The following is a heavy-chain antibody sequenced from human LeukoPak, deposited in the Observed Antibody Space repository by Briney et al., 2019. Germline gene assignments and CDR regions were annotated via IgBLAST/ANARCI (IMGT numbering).Heavy chain of an antibody. D-gene: IGHD2-2*01. V-gene: IGHV4-30-4*01. J-gene: IGHJ5*02. Sequence: SETLSLTCTVSGGSISSGDNYWSWIRRPPGKGLEWIGYIYYSGSTYYNPSLKSRVTISVDTSKNHFSLKLSSVTAADTAVYYCARERPSSTGNWFDPWGQGTLVTVSS. CDR1: GGSISSGDNY. CDR3: ARERPSSTGNWFDP. CDR2: IYYSGST.